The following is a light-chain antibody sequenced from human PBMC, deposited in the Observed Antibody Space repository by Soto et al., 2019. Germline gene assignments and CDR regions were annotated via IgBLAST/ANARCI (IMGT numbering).Light chain of an antibody. CDR1: QSVSSATY. J-gene: IGKJ4*01. V-gene: IGKV3-20*01. Sequence: EIVLTQSPGTLSLSPGERATLSCRASQSVSSATYLAWYQQKPGQAPRLLIYGASSRAAGIPDRFSGSGSGTDFTLTISRLEPEDFAVYYWQQYGDSPLTFGGGTKV. CDR3: QQYGDSPLT. CDR2: GAS.